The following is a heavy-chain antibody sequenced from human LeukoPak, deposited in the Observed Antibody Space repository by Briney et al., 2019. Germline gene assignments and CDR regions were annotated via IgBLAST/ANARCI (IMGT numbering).Heavy chain of an antibody. V-gene: IGHV3-30*18. CDR3: AKDYYYGSS. Sequence: PGGSLRLSCAASRCPFSSYGMHWVRQAPGKGLEWVAVISYDGSNKYYADSVKGRFTISRDNSKNTLYLQMNSLRAEDTAVYYCAKDYYYGSSWGQGTLVTVSS. CDR2: ISYDGSNK. J-gene: IGHJ5*02. D-gene: IGHD3-10*01. CDR1: RCPFSSYG.